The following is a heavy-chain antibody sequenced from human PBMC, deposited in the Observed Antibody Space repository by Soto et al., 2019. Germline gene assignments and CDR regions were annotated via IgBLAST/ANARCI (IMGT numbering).Heavy chain of an antibody. CDR1: GGSISSGGYY. V-gene: IGHV4-31*03. Sequence: QVQLQESGPGLVKPSQTLSLTCTVSGGSISSGGYYWSWIRQHPGKGLEWIGYIYYSGSTYYNPSLKSRVNISVDTSKNQFSLKLSSVTAADTAXXXXXXXXXXXXXXXXXXXDYWGQGTLVTVSS. CDR3: XXXXXXXXXXXXXXXDY. J-gene: IGHJ4*02. CDR2: IYYSGST.